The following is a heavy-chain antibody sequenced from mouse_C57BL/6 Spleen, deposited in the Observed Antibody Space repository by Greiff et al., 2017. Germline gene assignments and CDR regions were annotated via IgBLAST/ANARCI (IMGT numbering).Heavy chain of an antibody. V-gene: IGHV1-18*01. J-gene: IGHJ2*01. D-gene: IGHD1-1*01. CDR1: GYTFTDYN. Sequence: EVKLMESGPELVKPGASVKIPCKASGYTFTDYNMDWVKQSHGKSLEWIGDINPNNGGTIYNQKFKGKATLTVDKSSSTAYMELRSLTSEDTAVYYCARFLYYGSSGYFDYWGQGTTLTVSS. CDR2: INPNNGGT. CDR3: ARFLYYGSSGYFDY.